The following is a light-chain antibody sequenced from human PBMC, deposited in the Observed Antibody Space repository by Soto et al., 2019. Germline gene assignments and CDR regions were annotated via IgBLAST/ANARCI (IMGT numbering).Light chain of an antibody. V-gene: IGLV2-14*03. CDR2: DVS. CDR1: GSDVGGYNY. CDR3: SSYTSGSTRVV. J-gene: IGLJ2*01. Sequence: QSALTQPASVSGSPGQSITISCTGTGSDVGGYNYVSWYQQHPGKAPKVMIYDVSKRPAGISNRFSGSKSGNTASLTISGLQIEDEAEYYCSSYTSGSTRVVFGGGTQLTVL.